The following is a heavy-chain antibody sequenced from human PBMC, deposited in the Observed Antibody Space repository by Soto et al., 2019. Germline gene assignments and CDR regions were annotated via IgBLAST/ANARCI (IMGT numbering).Heavy chain of an antibody. CDR3: ARDADYGGSRGGMDV. V-gene: IGHV4-31*03. CDR2: IYYSGST. Sequence: QVRLEESGPGLVKPSETLSLICSVSGGSVNNANYFWNWIRHHPENGLEWIGYIYYSGSTRYNPSCKTRATLARDTSKNQFSLRLKSVTGADTAVYFCARDADYGGSRGGMDVWGRGTTVTVSS. J-gene: IGHJ6*02. CDR1: GGSVNNANYF. D-gene: IGHD4-17*01.